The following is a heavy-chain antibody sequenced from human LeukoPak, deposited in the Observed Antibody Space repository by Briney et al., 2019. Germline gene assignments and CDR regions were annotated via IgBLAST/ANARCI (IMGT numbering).Heavy chain of an antibody. CDR2: IIPMFVTA. V-gene: IGHV1-69*13. D-gene: IGHD5-24*01. J-gene: IGHJ4*02. CDR3: AREGRDGYNNEFLFDY. CDR1: GCSFINYA. Sequence: SVTVSCKASGCSFINYAISWVREAPGQGLEWMGGIIPMFVTANYAQKIQGRVTITADESKSTAYMELSSLRSEDTAVYYCAREGRDGYNNEFLFDYWGQGTLVTVSS.